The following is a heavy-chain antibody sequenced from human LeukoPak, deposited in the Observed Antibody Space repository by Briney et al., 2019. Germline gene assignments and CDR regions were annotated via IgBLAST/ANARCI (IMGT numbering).Heavy chain of an antibody. J-gene: IGHJ3*02. CDR3: ARDRQYSSSPGNAFDI. D-gene: IGHD6-6*01. V-gene: IGHV3-33*01. CDR2: IWYDGSNK. Sequence: GRSLRLSCVASGFTFSSYGMHWVRQAPGKGLEWVAVIWYDGSNKYYADSVQGRFTISRDNSRNTLYLQMNTLRAEDTAVYYCARDRQYSSSPGNAFDIWGQGTMVTVSS. CDR1: GFTFSSYG.